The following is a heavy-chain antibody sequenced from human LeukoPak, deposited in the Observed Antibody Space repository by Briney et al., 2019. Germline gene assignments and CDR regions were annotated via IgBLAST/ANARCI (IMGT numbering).Heavy chain of an antibody. CDR1: GGSISSSSYY. V-gene: IGHV4-39*01. D-gene: IGHD6-13*01. CDR3: ASRTGTAGGNHFDY. J-gene: IGHJ4*02. Sequence: SKTLSLTCTVSGGSISSSSYYWAWIRQPPGKGLEWIGSGFYSGSTHYSPSLKSRVTISVDTSKNQFSLKLSSVTAADTAVFFCASRTGTAGGNHFDYWGQGTLVTVSS. CDR2: GFYSGST.